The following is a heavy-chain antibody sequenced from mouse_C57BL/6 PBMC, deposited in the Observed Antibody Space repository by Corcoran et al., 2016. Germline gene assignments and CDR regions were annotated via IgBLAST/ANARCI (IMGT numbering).Heavy chain of an antibody. J-gene: IGHJ1*03. D-gene: IGHD2-12*01. CDR1: GYTFTNYN. CDR2: INPNNGGT. Sequence: EVQLQQSGTELVKPGASVKIPCKASGYTFTNYNMDWVKQSYGKSLEGIGDINPNNGGTIYNQKFKGKATLTVDKSSTTAYMELRSLTSEDTAVYYCARWDSIYDGYWYFDVGGTGTTVTVSS. V-gene: IGHV1-18*01. CDR3: ARWDSIYDGYWYFDV.